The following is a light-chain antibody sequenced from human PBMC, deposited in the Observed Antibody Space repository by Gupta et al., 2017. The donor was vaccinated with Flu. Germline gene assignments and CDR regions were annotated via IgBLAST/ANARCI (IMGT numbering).Light chain of an antibody. CDR3: CSDAGTYV. CDR2: EVT. CDR1: SSDLGSYNL. J-gene: IGLJ1*01. V-gene: IGLV2-23*02. Sequence: QSALTQPASVSGSPGQSITISCTGTSSDLGSYNLVSWYQQHPGKAPKLIIYEVTKRPSGVSNRFSGPKSGNTASLTIAGLKAEDEADYYCCSDAGTYVFGTGTKVTVL.